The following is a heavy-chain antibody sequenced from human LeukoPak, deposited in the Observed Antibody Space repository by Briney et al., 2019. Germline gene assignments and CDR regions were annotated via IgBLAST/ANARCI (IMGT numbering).Heavy chain of an antibody. CDR2: TNPGGAQT. Sequence: GLWRKISSTGSGYDFTSYGIGWARPMSGKGLGWMGVTNPGGAQTRYSPSFQGQVTISAHQTISPAYLQSRSPKASDTAMYYCERRGGAGKEAFDIWGQGTMVTVSS. CDR3: ERRGGAGKEAFDI. V-gene: IGHV5-51*01. J-gene: IGHJ3*02. D-gene: IGHD3-10*01. CDR1: GYDFTSYG.